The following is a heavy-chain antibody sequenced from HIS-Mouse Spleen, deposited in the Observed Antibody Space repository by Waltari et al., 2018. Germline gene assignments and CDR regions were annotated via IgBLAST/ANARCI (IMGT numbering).Heavy chain of an antibody. D-gene: IGHD6-19*01. V-gene: IGHV3-30*04. CDR1: GFTFSSYA. J-gene: IGHJ4*02. CDR2: ISYDGSNK. CDR3: ARAGDSSGWRDFDY. Sequence: QLQLVESGGGVVQPGRSLRLSCAASGFTFSSYAMHWVRQAPGKGREWVAVISYDGSNKYYADSVKGRFTISRDNSKNTLYLQMNSLRAEDTAVYYCARAGDSSGWRDFDYWGQGTLVTVSS.